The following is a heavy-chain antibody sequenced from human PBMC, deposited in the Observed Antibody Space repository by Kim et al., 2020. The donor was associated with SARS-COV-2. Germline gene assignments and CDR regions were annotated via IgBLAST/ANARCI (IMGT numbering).Heavy chain of an antibody. Sequence: GGSLRLSCTASGFIFDNYVMTWVRQAPGKGLEWVSSVSGSGVRTYNADSVKGRLIISRDNSKKTLYLQMDSLRVEDTAVYYCAKGTGGASRIGSIFYMD. CDR3: AKGTGGASRIGSIFYMD. CDR1: GFIFDNYV. D-gene: IGHD3-10*01. V-gene: IGHV3-23*01. J-gene: IGHJ6*03. CDR2: VSGSGVRT.